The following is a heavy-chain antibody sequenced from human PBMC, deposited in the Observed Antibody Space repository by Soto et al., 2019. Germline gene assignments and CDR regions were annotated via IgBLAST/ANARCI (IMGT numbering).Heavy chain of an antibody. CDR2: INPNSGGT. J-gene: IGHJ6*04. V-gene: IGHV1-2*04. D-gene: IGHD1-26*01. CDR1: GYTFTGYY. CDR3: ARDLLGDPFGAQYYYYGMDV. Sequence: ASVKVSCKASGYTFTGYYMHWVRQAPGQGLEWMGWINPNSGGTNYAQKFQGWVTMTRDTSISTAYMELSRLRSDDTAVYYCARDLLGDPFGAQYYYYGMDVWGKGTTVTVSS.